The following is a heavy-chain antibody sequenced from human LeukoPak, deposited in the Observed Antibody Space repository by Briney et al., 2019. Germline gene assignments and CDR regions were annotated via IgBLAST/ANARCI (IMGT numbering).Heavy chain of an antibody. CDR1: GFTFSGFW. D-gene: IGHD6-13*01. V-gene: IGHV3-7*01. CDR3: VRGGIASAFDI. J-gene: IGHJ3*02. Sequence: PGGSLRLSCAASGFTFSGFWMSWVRQAPGKGLEWVANIKQDGSEKYYVDSVKGRFTISRDNAKNTLYLQMNSLRAEDTAVYYCVRGGIASAFDIWGQGTMVTVSS. CDR2: IKQDGSEK.